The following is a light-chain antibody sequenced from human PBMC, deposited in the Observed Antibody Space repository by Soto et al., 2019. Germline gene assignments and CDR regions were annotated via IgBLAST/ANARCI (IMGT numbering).Light chain of an antibody. CDR1: QTVYTT. J-gene: IGKJ4*01. V-gene: IGKV3-15*01. CDR2: GAS. Sequence: EIVMTHSPATLSVSPGERATLSCRASQTVYTTLAWYQQKPGQAPRLLIYGASTRATGIPARFSGTGSATEFTLTTSSLQSVDSAVYYCQQYSKWPLTFGGGTKVEI. CDR3: QQYSKWPLT.